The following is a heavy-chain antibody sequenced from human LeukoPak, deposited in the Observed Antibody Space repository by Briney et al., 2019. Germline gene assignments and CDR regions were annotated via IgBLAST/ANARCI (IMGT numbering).Heavy chain of an antibody. J-gene: IGHJ4*02. CDR3: AKFLPTHIVVANYYFDY. Sequence: GGSLRLSGAASGFTFSSYAMSWVRQAPGKGLEWVSAISGSGGSTYYADSVKGRFTISRDNSKNTLYLQMNSLRAEDTAVYYCAKFLPTHIVVANYYFDYWGQGTLVTVSS. D-gene: IGHD2-21*01. V-gene: IGHV3-23*01. CDR1: GFTFSSYA. CDR2: ISGSGGST.